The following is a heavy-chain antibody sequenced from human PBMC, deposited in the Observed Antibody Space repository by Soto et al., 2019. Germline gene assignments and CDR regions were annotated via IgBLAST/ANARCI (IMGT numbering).Heavy chain of an antibody. CDR3: XXXXAVGIYYFDY. Sequence: QVQLVESGGGLVKPGGSLRLSCAASGFTFSDYYMAWIRQAPGRGLEWISYISGXTTXXXYADSVKGRXTXXXXNAXTXXXXXXXXXXXXXXXXXXXXXXXAVGIYYFDYWGQGTLVTVSS. J-gene: IGHJ4*02. D-gene: IGHD3-3*02. V-gene: IGHV3-11*01. CDR1: GFTFSDYY. CDR2: ISGXTTXX.